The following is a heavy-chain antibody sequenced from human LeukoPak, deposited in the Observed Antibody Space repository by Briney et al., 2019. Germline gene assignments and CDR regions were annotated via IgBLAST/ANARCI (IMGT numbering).Heavy chain of an antibody. Sequence: SVKVSCKASGGTFSSYAISWVRQAPGQGLEWMGGIIPSFGTANYAQKFQGRVTITTDESTSPAYMELSSLRSEDTAVYYCARGIEGGSYSAFDIWGQGTMVTVSS. CDR1: GGTFSSYA. V-gene: IGHV1-69*05. CDR3: ARGIEGGSYSAFDI. D-gene: IGHD1-26*01. CDR2: IIPSFGTA. J-gene: IGHJ3*02.